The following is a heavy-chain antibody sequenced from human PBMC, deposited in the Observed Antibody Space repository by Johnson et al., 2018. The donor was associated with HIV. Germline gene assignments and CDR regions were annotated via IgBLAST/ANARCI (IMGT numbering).Heavy chain of an antibody. J-gene: IGHJ3*02. Sequence: VQLVESGGGLVQPGGSLRLSCAASGFTVSSNYMSWVRQAPGKGLEWVSVIYSGGSTYYADSVKGRFTISRDNSKNTLYLQMNSLRAEDTAVYYCTTDKAAAAGNRAPLFDAFDIWGQGTMVTVSS. V-gene: IGHV3-66*01. CDR1: GFTVSSNY. CDR3: TTDKAAAAGNRAPLFDAFDI. CDR2: IYSGGST. D-gene: IGHD6-13*01.